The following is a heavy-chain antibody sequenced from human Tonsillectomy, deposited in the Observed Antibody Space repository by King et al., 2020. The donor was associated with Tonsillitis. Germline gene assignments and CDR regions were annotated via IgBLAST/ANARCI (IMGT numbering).Heavy chain of an antibody. J-gene: IGHJ3*02. Sequence: QLVQSGAEVNKPGSSVKVSCKASGGTFRSNAINWVRQAPGQGLEWMGGIIPIFGTANYAQKFQGRVTINADQSTSTAYMELSSLRSEDTAVYYCASFPYCTNGVCLGTFDIWGQGTMVTVSS. CDR2: IIPIFGTA. V-gene: IGHV1-69*01. CDR3: ASFPYCTNGVCLGTFDI. D-gene: IGHD2-8*01. CDR1: GGTFRSNA.